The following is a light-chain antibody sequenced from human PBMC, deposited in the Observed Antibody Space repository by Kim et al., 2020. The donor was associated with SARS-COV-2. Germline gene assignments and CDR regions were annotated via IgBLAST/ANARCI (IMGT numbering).Light chain of an antibody. CDR1: TGAVTSGHY. Sequence: GGTVTLTCGSRTGAVTSGHYPYWFQQKPGQAPRTLIYDTDNKHSWTPARFSGSLLGGKAALTLSGAQPEDEAEYYCLLSYGGAPWVFGGGTQLTVL. V-gene: IGLV7-46*01. J-gene: IGLJ3*02. CDR2: DTD. CDR3: LLSYGGAPWV.